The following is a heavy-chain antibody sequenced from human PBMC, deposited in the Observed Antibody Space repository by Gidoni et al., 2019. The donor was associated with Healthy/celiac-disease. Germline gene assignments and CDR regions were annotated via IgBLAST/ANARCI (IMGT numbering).Heavy chain of an antibody. Sequence: EVQLVESGGGLVQPGGSLRLSCAASGFSFSSYSMNWVRQAPGTGLEWVSYISSSSSNIYYADYVKGGFTISRDNAKNSLYLQMNSLRAEDTAVYYCARGGRARGGGFDYWGQGTLVTVSS. CDR2: ISSSSSNI. CDR3: ARGGRARGGGFDY. D-gene: IGHD1-26*01. V-gene: IGHV3-48*04. CDR1: GFSFSSYS. J-gene: IGHJ4*02.